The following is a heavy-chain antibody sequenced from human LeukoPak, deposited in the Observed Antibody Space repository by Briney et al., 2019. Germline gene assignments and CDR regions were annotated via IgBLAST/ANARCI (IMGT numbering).Heavy chain of an antibody. Sequence: GGSLRLSCAAPGFTFSSYSMNWVRQAPGKGLEWVSSISSSSSYIYYADSVKGRFTISRDNAKNSLYLQMNSLRAEDTAVYYCARDGPNYGSGSYYFDYWGQGTLVTVSS. CDR3: ARDGPNYGSGSYYFDY. V-gene: IGHV3-21*01. CDR2: ISSSSSYI. D-gene: IGHD3-10*01. J-gene: IGHJ4*02. CDR1: GFTFSSYS.